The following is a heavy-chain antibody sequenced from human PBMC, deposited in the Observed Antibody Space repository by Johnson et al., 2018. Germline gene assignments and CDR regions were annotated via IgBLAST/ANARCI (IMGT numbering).Heavy chain of an antibody. Sequence: QVQLQQWGAGLLKPSETLSLTCAVYGGSFSGYYWSWIRQPPGKGLEWIGEIHHSGSTNYNQSLKSRVTISVDTSKNQFSLKLSSVTAAETAVYYCARDPDCSSTSCLGMDVWGQGTTVTVSS. CDR1: GGSFSGYY. CDR2: IHHSGST. V-gene: IGHV4-34*01. CDR3: ARDPDCSSTSCLGMDV. D-gene: IGHD2-2*01. J-gene: IGHJ6*02.